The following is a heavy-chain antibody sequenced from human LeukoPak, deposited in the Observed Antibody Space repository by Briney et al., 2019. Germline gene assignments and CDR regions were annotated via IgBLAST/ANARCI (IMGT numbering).Heavy chain of an antibody. Sequence: GASVTLSRTASGYTFTVYNMHWMRHPHGPGLGWMGWINPNSGGTNYAQKFQGRVTMTRDTSISTAYMELSRLRSDDTAVYYCARGTTFAFDIWGQGTMVTVSS. CDR2: INPNSGGT. D-gene: IGHD1-7*01. CDR3: ARGTTFAFDI. CDR1: GYTFTVYN. J-gene: IGHJ3*02. V-gene: IGHV1-2*02.